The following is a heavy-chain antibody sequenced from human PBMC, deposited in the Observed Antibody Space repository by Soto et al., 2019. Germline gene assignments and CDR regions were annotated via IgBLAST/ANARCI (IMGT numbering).Heavy chain of an antibody. V-gene: IGHV4-34*01. J-gene: IGHJ6*02. D-gene: IGHD6-6*01. Sequence: SETLSLTCAVYGGSFSGYYWSWIRQPPGKGLEWIGEINHSGSTNYNPSLKSRVTISVDTSKNQFSLKLSSVTAADTAVYYCARLPVNSSSSVGYYYYGMDVWGQGTTVTVSS. CDR3: ARLPVNSSSSVGYYYYGMDV. CDR1: GGSFSGYY. CDR2: INHSGST.